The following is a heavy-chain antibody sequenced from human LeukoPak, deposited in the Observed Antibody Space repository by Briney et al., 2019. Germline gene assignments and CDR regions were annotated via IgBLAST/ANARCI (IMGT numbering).Heavy chain of an antibody. V-gene: IGHV4-34*01. D-gene: IGHD1/OR15-1a*01. CDR3: ARLLYGNTLDS. CDR2: INHSGST. CDR1: GGSFSGYY. J-gene: IGHJ4*02. Sequence: SETLSLTCAVYGGSFSGYYWSWIRQPPGKGLEWIGEINHSGSTNYNPSLKSRVTISVDTSKNQFSLKLSSVTAADTAVYYCARLLYGNTLDSWGQGTLVTVSS.